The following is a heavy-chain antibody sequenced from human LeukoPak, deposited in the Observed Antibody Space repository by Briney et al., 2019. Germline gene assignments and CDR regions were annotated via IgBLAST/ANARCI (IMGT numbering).Heavy chain of an antibody. Sequence: PGGSLRLSCAASGFTFSSYSMNWVRQAPGKGLEWVSSISSSSSYIYYADSVKGRFTISRDNAKNSLYLQMNSLRAGDTAVYYCAKKALTYYYDSSGYGAFDIWGQGTMVAVSS. D-gene: IGHD3-22*01. J-gene: IGHJ3*02. V-gene: IGHV3-21*01. CDR1: GFTFSSYS. CDR3: AKKALTYYYDSSGYGAFDI. CDR2: ISSSSSYI.